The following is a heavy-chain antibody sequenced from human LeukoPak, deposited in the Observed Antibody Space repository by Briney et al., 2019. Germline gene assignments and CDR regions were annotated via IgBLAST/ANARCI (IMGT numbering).Heavy chain of an antibody. J-gene: IGHJ6*02. D-gene: IGHD3-9*01. Sequence: SETLSLTCAVYGGSFSGYYWSWIRQPPGKGLEWIGEINHSGSTNYNPSLKSRVTISVDTSKNQFSLRLSSVTAADTAVYYCARVTIFPPVYYYYGMDVWGQGTTVTVSS. CDR3: ARVTIFPPVYYYYGMDV. CDR2: INHSGST. CDR1: GGSFSGYY. V-gene: IGHV4-34*01.